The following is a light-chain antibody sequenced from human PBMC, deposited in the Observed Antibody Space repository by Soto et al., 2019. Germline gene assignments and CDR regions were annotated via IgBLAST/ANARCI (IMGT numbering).Light chain of an antibody. Sequence: QSVLTQPPSASGTPGQRVTISCSGSSSNIGSNTVNWYQQLPGTAPKLLIYSNNQRPSGVPDRFSGSKSGNSASLSISGLQPEDEARYFCGSYTSATTWVFGGGTKLTVL. J-gene: IGLJ3*02. V-gene: IGLV1-44*01. CDR2: SNN. CDR1: SSNIGSNT. CDR3: GSYTSATTWV.